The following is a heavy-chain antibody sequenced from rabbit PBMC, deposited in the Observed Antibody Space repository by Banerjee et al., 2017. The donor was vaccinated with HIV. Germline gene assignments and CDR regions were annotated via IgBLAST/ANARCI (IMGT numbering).Heavy chain of an antibody. CDR2: IYAGSSGST. CDR3: ARYYAGYGYDWSYYFNL. J-gene: IGHJ4*01. D-gene: IGHD6-1*01. CDR1: GFSFSSSYW. V-gene: IGHV1S45*01. Sequence: QEQLEESGGDLVKPEGSLTLTCTASGFSFSSSYWICWVRQAPGKGLEWIACIYAGSSGSTYYASWAKGRFTISKTSSTTVTLQMTSLTAADTATYFCARYYAGYGYDWSYYFNLWGQGTLVTVS.